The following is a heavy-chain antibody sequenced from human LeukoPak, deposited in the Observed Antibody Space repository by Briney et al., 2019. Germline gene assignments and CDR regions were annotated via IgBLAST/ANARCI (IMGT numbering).Heavy chain of an antibody. CDR2: ISSSGSYI. CDR3: ASGVRGVMSHFDY. CDR1: GFTFSSYS. V-gene: IGHV3-21*01. J-gene: IGHJ4*02. Sequence: PGGSLRLSCAASGFTFSSYSMNWVRQAPGKGPEWVSSISSSGSYIYYADSVKGRFTISRDNAKNSLYLQMNSLRAEDTAVYYCASGVRGVMSHFDYWGQGTLVTVSS. D-gene: IGHD3-10*01.